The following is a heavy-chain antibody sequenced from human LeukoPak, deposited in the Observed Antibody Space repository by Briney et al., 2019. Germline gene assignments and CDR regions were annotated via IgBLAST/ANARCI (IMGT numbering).Heavy chain of an antibody. CDR1: GDSVSSKSAA. CDR3: AKDPHIRIAVAGSLH. CDR2: TYYRSKWYH. J-gene: IGHJ4*02. D-gene: IGHD6-19*01. V-gene: IGHV6-1*01. Sequence: SQTLSLTCAISGDSVSSKSAAWNWIRQSPSRGLEWLGRTYYRSKWYHEYAVSVKSRITINPDTSKNQFSLQLNSVTPEDTAVYYCAKDPHIRIAVAGSLHWGQGTLVTVSS.